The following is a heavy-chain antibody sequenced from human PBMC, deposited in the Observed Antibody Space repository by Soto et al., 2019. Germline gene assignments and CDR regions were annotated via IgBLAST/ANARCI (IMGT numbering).Heavy chain of an antibody. CDR3: IRGTSSWFLHYYYYYAMDV. Sequence: PGGSLRLSCAASGCTFCSYSMNLVRQAQGKGLDWVSSISNSSSYIYYADSVKGRFTISRDNAKNSRYLQMNSLKSEDTAVYFCIRGTSSWFLHYYYYYAMDVWGQGTTVTVSS. CDR2: ISNSSSYI. CDR1: GCTFCSYS. J-gene: IGHJ6*02. D-gene: IGHD6-13*01. V-gene: IGHV3-21*03.